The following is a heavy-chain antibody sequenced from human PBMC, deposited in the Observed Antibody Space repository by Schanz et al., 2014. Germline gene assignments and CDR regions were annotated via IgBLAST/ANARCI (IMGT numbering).Heavy chain of an antibody. D-gene: IGHD2-2*01. CDR1: GFTFSSYA. J-gene: IGHJ4*02. CDR3: AKDISDTSSKDDY. CDR2: ISGSGGST. V-gene: IGHV3-23*01. Sequence: EVQLLESGGGLVQPGGSLRLSCAASGFTFSSYAMSWVRQAPGKGLEWVSAISGSGGSTYYADSVKGRFTISRDNSKNTLCLQMNSLRVEDSAIYYCAKDISDTSSKDDYGGQGTLVTVSS.